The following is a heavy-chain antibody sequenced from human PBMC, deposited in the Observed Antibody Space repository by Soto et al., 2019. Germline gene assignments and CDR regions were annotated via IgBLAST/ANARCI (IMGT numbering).Heavy chain of an antibody. V-gene: IGHV1-18*01. CDR3: ASNYLYYYGSGNTNYYGMDA. CDR2: ISAYNGNT. CDR1: GYTFTSYG. Sequence: QVQLVQSGAEVKKPGASVKVSCKASGYTFTSYGISWVRQAPGQGLEWMGWISAYNGNTNYAQKLQGRVTRATDTSTSTAYMELRSLRSDGTAVYYCASNYLYYYGSGNTNYYGMDAWGQGTTVTVSS. D-gene: IGHD3-10*01. J-gene: IGHJ6*02.